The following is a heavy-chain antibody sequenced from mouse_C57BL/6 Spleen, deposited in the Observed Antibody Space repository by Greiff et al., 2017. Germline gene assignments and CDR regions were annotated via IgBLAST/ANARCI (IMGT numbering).Heavy chain of an antibody. D-gene: IGHD1-1*01. J-gene: IGHJ2*01. V-gene: IGHV6-6*01. CDR2: FRNKANNPAT. CDR1: GFTFSDAW. CDR3: TPVVATDCFDY. Sequence: EVKLMESGGGLVQPGGSMKLSCAASGFTFSDAWMDWVRQSPEKGLVWCAEFRNKANNPATYYAESVQGRFTISRDDSKNSVYLQMNGLRADNTGIYCGTPVVATDCFDYWGQGTTLTVSS.